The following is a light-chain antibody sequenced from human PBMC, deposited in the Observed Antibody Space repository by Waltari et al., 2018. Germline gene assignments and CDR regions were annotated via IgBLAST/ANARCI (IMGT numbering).Light chain of an antibody. V-gene: IGLV2-11*01. CDR2: DVS. CDR3: CSYAGIYTWV. Sequence: QSALTQPRSVSGSPGQSVTISCPGTSRDVGRYNSVSWFQQYPGKAPKLMISDVSERPSGVPDRFSGSKSGNTASLTISGLQAEDEADYYCCSYAGIYTWVFGGGTQLTVL. CDR1: SRDVGRYNS. J-gene: IGLJ3*02.